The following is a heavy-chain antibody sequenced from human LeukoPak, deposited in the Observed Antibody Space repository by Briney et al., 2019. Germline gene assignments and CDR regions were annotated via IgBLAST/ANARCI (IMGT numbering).Heavy chain of an antibody. CDR3: ARSAHCSGGSCYVGYFDY. J-gene: IGHJ4*02. D-gene: IGHD2-15*01. CDR1: GFTLSSYE. Sequence: GGSLRLSCAASGFTLSSYEMNWVRQAPGRGLEWVSYISSSGSTIYYADSVKGRFTISRDNAKNSVYLQMNSLRAEDTAVYYCARSAHCSGGSCYVGYFDYWGQGTLVTVSS. V-gene: IGHV3-48*03. CDR2: ISSSGSTI.